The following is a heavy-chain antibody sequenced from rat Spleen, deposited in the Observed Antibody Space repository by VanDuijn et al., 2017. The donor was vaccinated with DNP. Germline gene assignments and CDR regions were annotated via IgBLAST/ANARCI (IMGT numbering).Heavy chain of an antibody. CDR1: GFTFSNYY. D-gene: IGHD1-4*01. V-gene: IGHV5S11*01. Sequence: EVQLVESGEGLVQPGRSMKLSCVASGFTFSNYYMAWVRQAPTKGLEWVASINNGGDNTYYRNSVKGRFTISRDNAKSILYLQMDSLRSEETATYYCSTQAGGYWGQGVMVTVSS. CDR2: INNGGDNT. CDR3: STQAGGY. J-gene: IGHJ2*01.